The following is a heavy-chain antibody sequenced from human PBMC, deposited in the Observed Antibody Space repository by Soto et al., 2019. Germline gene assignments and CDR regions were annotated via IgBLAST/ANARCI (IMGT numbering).Heavy chain of an antibody. Sequence: SGPTLVNPTQTLTLTCTFSAFSLSTGGVGVGWIRQPPGKALEWLALIYWDDDKYYSTSLKTRLTISKDTSKNQVVLTMTNMDPVDTATYYCARIRGGYDIYYYGMDVWGQGTTVTVSS. CDR1: AFSLSTGGVG. CDR2: IYWDDDK. CDR3: ARIRGGYDIYYYGMDV. J-gene: IGHJ6*02. D-gene: IGHD5-12*01. V-gene: IGHV2-70*01.